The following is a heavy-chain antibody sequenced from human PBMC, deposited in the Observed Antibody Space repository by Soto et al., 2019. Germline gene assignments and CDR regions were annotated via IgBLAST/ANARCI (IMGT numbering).Heavy chain of an antibody. V-gene: IGHV3-23*01. CDR3: AKDRGGYCTNGICFYDAFDL. Sequence: GGSLRLSCAASAFTLNTYAMSWVRQAPGKGLEWVSVISAIGGNTYYADSVKGRLTISKDNSKSTLYLQMDTLRAEDTAVYYCAKDRGGYCTNGICFYDAFDLWGQGTMVTVSS. CDR1: AFTLNTYA. D-gene: IGHD2-8*01. J-gene: IGHJ3*01. CDR2: ISAIGGNT.